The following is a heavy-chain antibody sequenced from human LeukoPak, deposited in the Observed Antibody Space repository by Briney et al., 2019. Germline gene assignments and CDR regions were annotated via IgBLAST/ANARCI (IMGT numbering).Heavy chain of an antibody. Sequence: KPSETLSLTCNVSGGSIRSYYWSWIRQPPGKGLEWIGYMYYSGSTYYNPSLKSRVTISEDTSKNQFSLKLSSVTAADTAVYYCARGNGYFGYWGQGTLVTVSS. CDR2: MYYSGST. J-gene: IGHJ4*02. CDR3: ARGNGYFGY. CDR1: GGSIRSYY. V-gene: IGHV4-59*01.